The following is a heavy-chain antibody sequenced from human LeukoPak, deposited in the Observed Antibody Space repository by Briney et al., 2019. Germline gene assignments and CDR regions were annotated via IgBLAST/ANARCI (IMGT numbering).Heavy chain of an antibody. CDR3: ARRTASRIDFWSGYSHGYYYMDV. J-gene: IGHJ6*03. CDR2: ITHSGRT. Sequence: SETLSLTCAVYGGSFSAYYWSWVRQSPGEGLEWIGEITHSGRTNYNPSLKSRVTISVDTSKNHFSLKLSSVTAADTAVYYCARRTASRIDFWSGYSHGYYYMDVWGKGTTVTVSS. CDR1: GGSFSAYY. V-gene: IGHV4-34*01. D-gene: IGHD3-3*01.